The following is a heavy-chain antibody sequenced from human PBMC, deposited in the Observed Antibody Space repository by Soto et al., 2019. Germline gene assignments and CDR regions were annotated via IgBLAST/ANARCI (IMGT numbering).Heavy chain of an antibody. CDR1: GCTFSSYA. Sequence: QVQLVQSGAEVKKPGSSVKVSCKAAGCTFSSYAISWLRQAPGQGLEWMGGIIPIFGTANYSQKFQGGVTITADESTSTAYMELSSLRSKDTAVYYCASPAALNLSYYYGMDVWGQGTTVTVYS. V-gene: IGHV1-69*12. CDR2: IIPIFGTA. J-gene: IGHJ6*02. D-gene: IGHD6-6*01. CDR3: ASPAALNLSYYYGMDV.